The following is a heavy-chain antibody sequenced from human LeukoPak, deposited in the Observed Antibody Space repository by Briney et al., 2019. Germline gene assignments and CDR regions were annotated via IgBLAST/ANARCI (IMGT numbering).Heavy chain of an antibody. J-gene: IGHJ4*02. D-gene: IGHD3-16*01. V-gene: IGHV4-59*01. CDR2: IYYSGST. CDR1: GGSISSYY. CDR3: ARASVLLSADY. Sequence: SETLSLTCTVSGGSISSYYWSWIRQPPGKGLEWIGYIYYSGSTNYNPSLKSRLTISVDTSKNQFSLNLSSVTAADTAAYYCARASVLLSADYWCQGTLVTVSS.